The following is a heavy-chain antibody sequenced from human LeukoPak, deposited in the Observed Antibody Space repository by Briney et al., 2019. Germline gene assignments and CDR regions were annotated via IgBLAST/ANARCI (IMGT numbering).Heavy chain of an antibody. J-gene: IGHJ4*02. CDR3: ARGTMTTVTYYFDY. V-gene: IGHV4-34*01. CDR1: GGSFSGYY. CDR2: TNHSGST. D-gene: IGHD4-17*01. Sequence: SETLSLTCAVYGGSFSGYYWSWIRQPPGKGLEWIGETNHSGSTNYNPSLKSRVTISVDTSKNQFSLKLSSVTAADTAVYYCARGTMTTVTYYFDYWGQGTLVTVPS.